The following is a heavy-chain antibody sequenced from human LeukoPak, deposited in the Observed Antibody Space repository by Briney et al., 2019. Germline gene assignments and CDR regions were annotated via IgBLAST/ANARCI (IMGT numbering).Heavy chain of an antibody. CDR1: GFTFRSYE. CDR3: ARGQYYSGSGNYYNVLFDN. J-gene: IGHJ4*02. CDR2: ISSSGGTK. Sequence: PGGSLRLSCSASGFTFRSYEMNWVRPAPGKGLAWVSYISSSGGTKYYADSVKGRFTISRDNAKNSLYLQVNSLRAEDTAVYYCARGQYYSGSGNYYNVLFDNWGQGTLVTVSS. V-gene: IGHV3-48*03. D-gene: IGHD3-10*01.